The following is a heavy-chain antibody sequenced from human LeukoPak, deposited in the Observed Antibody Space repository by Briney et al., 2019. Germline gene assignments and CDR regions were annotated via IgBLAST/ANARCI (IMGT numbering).Heavy chain of an antibody. D-gene: IGHD6-13*01. V-gene: IGHV3-9*01. CDR2: ISWNSGSI. CDR1: GFTFVDYA. Sequence: PGGSLRLSCAASGFTFVDYAMHWVRQAPGKGLEWVSGISWNSGSIGYADSVKGRFTISRDNAKNSLYLQMNSLRAEDTALYYCAKGLSSSWYENWFDPWGQGTLVTVSS. J-gene: IGHJ5*02. CDR3: AKGLSSSWYENWFDP.